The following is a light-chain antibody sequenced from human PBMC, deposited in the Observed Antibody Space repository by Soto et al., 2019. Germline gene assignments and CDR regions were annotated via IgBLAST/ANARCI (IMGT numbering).Light chain of an antibody. CDR2: GAS. J-gene: IGKJ3*01. Sequence: EIVMTQSPATLSVSPGERATLSCRASQSVSSNLAWFQQKPGQTPRLLIYGASTRATGIPARFSGSGSGTEFTITSSSMQSEDFEVYYCQQYNNWPPFTVGPGTKVDIK. V-gene: IGKV3-15*01. CDR3: QQYNNWPPFT. CDR1: QSVSSN.